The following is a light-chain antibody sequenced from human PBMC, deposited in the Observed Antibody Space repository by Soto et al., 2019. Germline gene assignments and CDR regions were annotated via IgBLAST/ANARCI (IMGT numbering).Light chain of an antibody. Sequence: DIQMTQSPSSLSASVGDRVTITCRASQRITNSLNWYQHKTGKAPTLVVYAASSLQSGVPSRFSGSGSGTDFTLTISSLQPEDFATYFCQQGHSIPFTFGPWIKVDIK. J-gene: IGKJ3*01. CDR3: QQGHSIPFT. CDR1: QRITNS. V-gene: IGKV1-39*01. CDR2: AAS.